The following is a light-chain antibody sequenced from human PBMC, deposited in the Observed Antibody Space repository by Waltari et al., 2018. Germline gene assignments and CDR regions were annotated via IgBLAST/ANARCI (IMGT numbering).Light chain of an antibody. V-gene: IGLV2-23*02. CDR2: EVS. CDR1: SSDVGSYTL. CDR3: CSYAGSSTVV. J-gene: IGLJ2*01. Sequence: QSALTQPASVSGSPGQSSTISCPGTSSDVGSYTLVSWYQQHPGKAPKLMIYEVSKRPSGVSNRFSGSKSGNTASLTISGLQAEDEADYYCCSYAGSSTVVFGGGTKLTVL.